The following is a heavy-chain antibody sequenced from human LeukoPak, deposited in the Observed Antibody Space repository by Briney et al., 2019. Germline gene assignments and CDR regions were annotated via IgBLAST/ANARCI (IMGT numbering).Heavy chain of an antibody. CDR2: IYYSGST. CDR1: GGSISSGGYY. Sequence: PSQTLSLTCTVSGGSISSGGYYWSWIRQHPGKGLGWIGYIYYSGSTYYNPSLQSRLTISVDTSKNQFSLKLSSVTAADTAVYYCARGGLTLYSYGPYFDYWGQGTLATVSS. J-gene: IGHJ4*02. CDR3: ARGGLTLYSYGPYFDY. D-gene: IGHD5-18*01. V-gene: IGHV4-31*03.